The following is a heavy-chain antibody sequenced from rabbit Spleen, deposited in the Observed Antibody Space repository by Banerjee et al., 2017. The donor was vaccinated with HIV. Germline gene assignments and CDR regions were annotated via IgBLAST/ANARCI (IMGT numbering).Heavy chain of an antibody. CDR3: ARDLVGVIGWNFYL. J-gene: IGHJ4*01. D-gene: IGHD1-1*01. CDR2: INAATAKP. V-gene: IGHV1S45*01. CDR1: GIDFSSWYY. Sequence: QEQLEESGGGLVKPEGSLTLTCKVSGIDFSSWYYMCWVRQAPGKGLEWIACINAATAKPVYATWAKGRFTISRTSSTTVNLRMTSLTAADTATYFCARDLVGVIGWNFYLWGPGTLVTVS.